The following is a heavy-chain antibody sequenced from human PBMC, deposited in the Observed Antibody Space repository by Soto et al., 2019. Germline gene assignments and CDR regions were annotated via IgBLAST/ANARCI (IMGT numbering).Heavy chain of an antibody. D-gene: IGHD3-9*01. V-gene: IGHV1-18*04. CDR3: ASDRVMYYHILTGYYGFDY. Sequence: QVQLVQSGAEVKKPGASVKVSCKASGYTFTSYGISWVRQAPGQGLEWMGWISAYNGNTNYAQKLQGRVTMTTDTSTSTAYMELRSLRSDDTAVYSCASDRVMYYHILTGYYGFDYWGQGTLVTVSS. CDR1: GYTFTSYG. CDR2: ISAYNGNT. J-gene: IGHJ4*02.